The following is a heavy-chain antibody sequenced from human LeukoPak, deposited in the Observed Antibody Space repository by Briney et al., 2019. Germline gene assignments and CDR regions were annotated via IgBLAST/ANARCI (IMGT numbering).Heavy chain of an antibody. CDR1: GGSISSYY. V-gene: IGHV4-59*01. J-gene: IGHJ6*02. CDR3: ARELGYCSSTSCRGYYYYGMDV. CDR2: IYYSGST. Sequence: PSETLSLTCTVSGGSISSYYWSWIRQPPGKGLEWIGYIYYSGSTNYNPSLKSRVTISVDTSKNQFSLKLSSVTAADTAVYYCARELGYCSSTSCRGYYYYGMDVWGQGTTVTVSS. D-gene: IGHD2-2*01.